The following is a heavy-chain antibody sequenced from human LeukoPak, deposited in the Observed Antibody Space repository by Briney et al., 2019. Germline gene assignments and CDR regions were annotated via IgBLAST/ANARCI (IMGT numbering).Heavy chain of an antibody. V-gene: IGHV1-69*05. Sequence: SVKVSCKASGGTFSSYAISWVRQAPGQGLEWMGGIIPIFGTANYAQKFQGRVTITTDESTSTAYMGLSSLRSEDTAVYYCARDDGALGYCSSTSCSRYYMDVWGKGTTVTVSS. CDR2: IIPIFGTA. D-gene: IGHD2-2*01. CDR3: ARDDGALGYCSSTSCSRYYMDV. J-gene: IGHJ6*03. CDR1: GGTFSSYA.